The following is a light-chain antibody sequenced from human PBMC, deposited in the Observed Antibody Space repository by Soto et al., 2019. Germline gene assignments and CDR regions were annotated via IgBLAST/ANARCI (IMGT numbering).Light chain of an antibody. V-gene: IGLV2-11*01. CDR1: RSDVGGYKY. CDR3: CSYGGGRTPLG. J-gene: IGLJ2*01. CDR2: DVS. Sequence: QSALTQPRSVSGSPGQSVAISCTGSRSDVGGYKYVSWYQQFPGKAPKLIIYDVSRRPSGVPDRFSGSKSGKTASLTISGLQAEDEGDYYCCSYGGGRTPLGFGGGTKVTVL.